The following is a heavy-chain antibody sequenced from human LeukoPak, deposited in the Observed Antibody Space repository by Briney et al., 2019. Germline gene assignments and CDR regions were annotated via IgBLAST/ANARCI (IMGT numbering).Heavy chain of an antibody. CDR1: GFTFSRYA. J-gene: IGHJ6*03. CDR2: ISGSGGST. V-gene: IGHV3-23*01. CDR3: ARVVAPYENYYYYMDV. Sequence: GGSLRLSCAASGFTFSRYAMSWVRQAPGKGLEWVSAISGSGGSTNYADSVKGRFTISRDNSKNTLYLQMNSLRAEDTAVYYCARVVAPYENYYYYMDVWGKGTTVTVSS. D-gene: IGHD2-15*01.